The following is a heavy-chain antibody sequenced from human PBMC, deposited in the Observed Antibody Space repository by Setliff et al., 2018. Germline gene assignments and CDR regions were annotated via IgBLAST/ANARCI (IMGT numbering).Heavy chain of an antibody. V-gene: IGHV1-18*01. CDR1: GYTFTNYG. D-gene: IGHD2-2*01. CDR2: IITNTGKT. J-gene: IGHJ3*01. CDR3: ARFGGSCSSSSCYASDL. Sequence: GASVKVSCKVSGYTFTNYGFTWVRQAPGQGLEWMGMIITNTGKTSYPKKFQGRVTMTTDTYTGTGYMELRSLTSDDTAVYFCARFGGSCSSSSCYASDLWGQGTMVTVSS.